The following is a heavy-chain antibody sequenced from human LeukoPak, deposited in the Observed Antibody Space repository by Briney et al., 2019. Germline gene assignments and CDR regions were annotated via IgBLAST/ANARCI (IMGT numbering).Heavy chain of an antibody. CDR2: ISSSGSTI. CDR3: ARDCGGGSCYGPYDAFDI. D-gene: IGHD2-15*01. J-gene: IGHJ3*02. V-gene: IGHV3-11*04. CDR1: GFTFSDYY. Sequence: GGSLRLSCAASGFTFSDYYMSWIRQAPGKGLGWVSYISSSGSTIYYADSVKGRFTISRDNAKNSLYLQMNSLRAEDTAVYYCARDCGGGSCYGPYDAFDIWGQGTMVTVSS.